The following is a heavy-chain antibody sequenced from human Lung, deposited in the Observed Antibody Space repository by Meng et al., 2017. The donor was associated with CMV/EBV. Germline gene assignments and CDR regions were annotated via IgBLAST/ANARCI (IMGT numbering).Heavy chain of an antibody. J-gene: IGHJ3*02. CDR2: VGGCDGDT. CDR3: ARDWECLDRSDVFDI. V-gene: IGHV1-18*01. CDR1: GYTFSGYG. Sequence: AXVXVSXXASGYTFSGYGISWVRQAPGQGLEWLGWVGGCDGDTNYALEFRGRVTMTTDTVTNTAYMELRSLTSDDTAVYYCARDWECLDRSDVFDIWGQGTMVXVSS. D-gene: IGHD3-9*01.